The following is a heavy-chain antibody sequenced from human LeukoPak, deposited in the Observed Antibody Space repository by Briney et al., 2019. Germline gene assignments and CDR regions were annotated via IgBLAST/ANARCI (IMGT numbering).Heavy chain of an antibody. V-gene: IGHV3-48*04. D-gene: IGHD3-10*02. CDR2: ISSSGSTI. J-gene: IGHJ6*04. CDR3: AELGITMIGGV. Sequence: GGSLRLSCAASGFTLSTYWMSWVRQAPGKGLEWVSYISSSGSTIYYADSVKGRFTISRDNAKNSLYLQMNSLRAEDTAVYYCAELGITMIGGVWGKGTTVTISS. CDR1: GFTLSTYW.